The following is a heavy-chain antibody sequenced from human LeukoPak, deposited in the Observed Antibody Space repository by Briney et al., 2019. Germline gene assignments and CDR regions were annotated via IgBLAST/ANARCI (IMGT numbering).Heavy chain of an antibody. CDR3: ARQSGNGYSGYDFQAFDI. V-gene: IGHV4-31*03. J-gene: IGHJ3*02. D-gene: IGHD5-12*01. CDR2: IYYTGTA. Sequence: SQTLSLTCTVSGDSISSGGHYWSWVRQHPGKGLEWIGYIYYTGTAYYNPSLKSRVTIPVDMSKNQFSLKLSSVTAADTAVYYCARQSGNGYSGYDFQAFDIWGQGTMVTVSS. CDR1: GDSISSGGHY.